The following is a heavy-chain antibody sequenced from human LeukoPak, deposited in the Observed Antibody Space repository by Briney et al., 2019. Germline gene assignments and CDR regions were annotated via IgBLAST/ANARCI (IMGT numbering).Heavy chain of an antibody. D-gene: IGHD4-23*01. CDR1: GFTFRDYA. CDR2: IRSKAYGATT. Sequence: GGSLRLSCTASGFTFRDYAMSWVRQAPGKGLEWVGFIRSKAYGATTEYAASVKGRFTISRDDYKSIAYLQMNSLKTEDTAVYYCTRAPYGGNSLATYWGQGTLVTVSS. J-gene: IGHJ4*02. CDR3: TRAPYGGNSLATY. V-gene: IGHV3-49*04.